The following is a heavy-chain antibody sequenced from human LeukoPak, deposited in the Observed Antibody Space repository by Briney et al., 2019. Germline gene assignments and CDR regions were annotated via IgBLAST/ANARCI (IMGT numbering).Heavy chain of an antibody. CDR1: GGTFSSYA. D-gene: IGHD6-13*01. Sequence: GASVKVSCKASGGTFSSYAISWVRQAPGQGLEWMGGIIPIFGTANYAQKFQGRVTITADKSTSTAYMELSSLRSEDTAVYYCARVDRIAAAGKGLDYYYGMDVWGKGTTVTVSS. CDR2: IIPIFGTA. CDR3: ARVDRIAAAGKGLDYYYGMDV. V-gene: IGHV1-69*06. J-gene: IGHJ6*04.